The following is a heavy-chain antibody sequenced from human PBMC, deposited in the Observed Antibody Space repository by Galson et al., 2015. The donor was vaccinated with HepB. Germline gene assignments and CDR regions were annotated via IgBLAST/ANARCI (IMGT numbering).Heavy chain of an antibody. V-gene: IGHV3-23*01. D-gene: IGHD2-15*01. Sequence: SLRLSCAASGFSFTRYAMTWVRQAPGKGLEWVSSITSSGGNSYYTAFVKGRFTVSRDNSKNPLLLQLNSLRAEETAMYFCAKDGIMVANNPYHFHYWGQGTLVTFSS. CDR3: AKDGIMVANNPYHFHY. J-gene: IGHJ4*02. CDR1: GFSFTRYA. CDR2: ITSSGGNS.